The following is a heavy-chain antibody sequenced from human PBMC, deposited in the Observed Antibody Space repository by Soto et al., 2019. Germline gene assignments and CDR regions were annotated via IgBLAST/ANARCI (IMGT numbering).Heavy chain of an antibody. V-gene: IGHV3-11*01. Sequence: PGGSLRLCCAASGFAFSDYYMSWIRQAPGKGLEWISYISNGGGAISYAGSVKGRFTISRDNAKNSLFLQMNNLRAEDTAVYYCARRGSTVTFTYWGQGTLVTVSS. J-gene: IGHJ4*02. CDR2: ISNGGGAI. CDR1: GFAFSDYY. D-gene: IGHD4-17*01. CDR3: ARRGSTVTFTY.